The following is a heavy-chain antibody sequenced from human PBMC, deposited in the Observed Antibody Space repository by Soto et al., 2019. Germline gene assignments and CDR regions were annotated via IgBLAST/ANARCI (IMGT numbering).Heavy chain of an antibody. J-gene: IGHJ4*02. CDR2: ISGSGGST. V-gene: IGHV3-23*01. CDR1: GFTFSSYA. D-gene: IGHD2-21*02. CDR3: AKAPNCGGDCYAKDY. Sequence: GGSLRLSCAASGFTFSSYAMSWVRQAPGKGLEWVSAISGSGGSTYYADSVKGRFTISRDNFKNTLYLQMNSLRAEDTAVYYCAKAPNCGGDCYAKDYWGQGTLVTVSS.